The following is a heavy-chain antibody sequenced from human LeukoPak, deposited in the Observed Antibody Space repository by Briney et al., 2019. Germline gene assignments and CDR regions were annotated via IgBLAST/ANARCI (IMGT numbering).Heavy chain of an antibody. J-gene: IGHJ6*02. D-gene: IGHD1-1*01. V-gene: IGHV4-34*01. Sequence: PSETLSLTCAVHGGSFSGSYWNGIRQPPGKGLEWIGEINHSGITNYNPSLKSRVTISVDTSKNKFSLKVRSVTAADSAVYYCARRVRLSTHHLYYYGTDVWGQGTTVTVSS. CDR2: INHSGIT. CDR1: GGSFSGSY. CDR3: ARRVRLSTHHLYYYGTDV.